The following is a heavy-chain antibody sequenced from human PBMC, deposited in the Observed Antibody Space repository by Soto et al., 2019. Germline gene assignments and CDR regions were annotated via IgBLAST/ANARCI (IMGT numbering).Heavy chain of an antibody. D-gene: IGHD6-13*01. J-gene: IGHJ4*02. CDR2: ISSNGGST. CDR1: GFTFSSYA. CDR3: VKVIAPMTAAAAGSPR. V-gene: IGHV3-64D*06. Sequence: PGGSLRLSCSASGFTFSSYAMHWVRQAPGKGLEYVSAISSNGGSTYYADSVKGRFTISRDNSKNTLYLQMSSLRAEDTAVYYCVKVIAPMTAAAAGSPRWGQGTLVTVSS.